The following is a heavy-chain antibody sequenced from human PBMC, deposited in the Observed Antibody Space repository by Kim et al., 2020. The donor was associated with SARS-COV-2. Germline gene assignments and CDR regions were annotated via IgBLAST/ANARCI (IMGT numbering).Heavy chain of an antibody. CDR1: GFTFSSYG. D-gene: IGHD1-26*01. J-gene: IGHJ4*02. V-gene: IGHV3-30*18. CDR3: AKSRYSGSHTGY. Sequence: GGSLRLSCAASGFTFSSYGMHWVRQAPGKGLEWVAVISYDGSNKYYADSVKGRFTISRDNSKNTLYLQMNSLRAEDTAVYYCAKSRYSGSHTGYWGQGTL. CDR2: ISYDGSNK.